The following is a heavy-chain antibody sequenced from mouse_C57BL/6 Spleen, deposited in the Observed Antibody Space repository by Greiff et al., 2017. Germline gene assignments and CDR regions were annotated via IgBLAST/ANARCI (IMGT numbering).Heavy chain of an antibody. Sequence: VQLQQPGAELVRPGSSVKLSCKASGYTFNSYWMDWVKQRPGQGLEWIGNIYPSDSETHYNQKFKDKATLTVDKSSSTAYMQLSSLTSEDSAVYYCARSSGRGGFAYWGQGTLVTVSA. CDR3: ARSSGRGGFAY. CDR2: IYPSDSET. J-gene: IGHJ3*01. CDR1: GYTFNSYW. V-gene: IGHV1-61*01. D-gene: IGHD1-3*01.